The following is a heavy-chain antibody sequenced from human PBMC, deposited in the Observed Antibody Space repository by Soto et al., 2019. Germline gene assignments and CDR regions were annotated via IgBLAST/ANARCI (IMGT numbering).Heavy chain of an antibody. CDR2: ISYDGGSA. CDR1: KFNFGDFG. CDR3: AKAYTGVVPRGMDV. V-gene: IGHV3-30*18. J-gene: IGHJ6*02. D-gene: IGHD2-8*02. Sequence: HPGGSLRLSCAASKFNFGDFGMHWVRQAPGKGLEWLAVISYDGGSAYYVDSLKGRFTISRDNSKNTLFLQMNSLRGEDTAVYYCAKAYTGVVPRGMDVWGQGTMVTVSS.